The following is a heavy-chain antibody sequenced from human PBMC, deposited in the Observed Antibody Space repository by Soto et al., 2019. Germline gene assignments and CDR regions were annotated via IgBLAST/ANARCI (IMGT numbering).Heavy chain of an antibody. V-gene: IGHV3-23*01. Sequence: EVQLLESGGGLVQPGGSLRLSCAASGFTFSSYAMSWVRQAPGKGLEWVSAISGSGGSTYYADSVKGRFTISRDNSKNSLYLQFNSLRAEDTAVYYCARVASNNWNTYFDYWGQGTLVTVSS. CDR2: ISGSGGST. J-gene: IGHJ4*02. D-gene: IGHD1-20*01. CDR1: GFTFSSYA. CDR3: ARVASNNWNTYFDY.